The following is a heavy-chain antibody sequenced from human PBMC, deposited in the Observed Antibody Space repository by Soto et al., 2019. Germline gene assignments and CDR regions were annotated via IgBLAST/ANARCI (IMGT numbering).Heavy chain of an antibody. D-gene: IGHD4-17*01. V-gene: IGHV3-15*01. CDR1: GITFSKAW. CDR3: TTNFYSDHGMDV. CDR2: IKSKSDGGTT. J-gene: IGHJ6*01. Sequence: EVPLVESGGGLVKPGGSLRLSCAASGITFSKAWMNWVRQSPGKGLEWVGRIKSKSDGGTTAYAAPVNGRFTISRDASKNTLCLQRTSLKTEDTAVYYRTTNFYSDHGMDVW.